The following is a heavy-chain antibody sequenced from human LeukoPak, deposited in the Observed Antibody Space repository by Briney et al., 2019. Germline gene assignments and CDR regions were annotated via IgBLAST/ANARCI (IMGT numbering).Heavy chain of an antibody. D-gene: IGHD6-19*01. CDR2: ISAYNGNT. Sequence: ASVKVSCKASGYTFTSYGITWVRQAPGQGLEWMGWISAYNGNTNYAQKLQGRVTMTTDTSTSTAYMELRSLRSDDTAVYYCARDGQQWLPHNWFDPWGQGTLVTVSS. J-gene: IGHJ5*02. V-gene: IGHV1-18*01. CDR3: ARDGQQWLPHNWFDP. CDR1: GYTFTSYG.